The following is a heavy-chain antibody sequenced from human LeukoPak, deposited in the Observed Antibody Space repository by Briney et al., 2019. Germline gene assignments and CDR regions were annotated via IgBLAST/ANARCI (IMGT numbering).Heavy chain of an antibody. J-gene: IGHJ4*02. CDR1: GFSLTTRPLG. V-gene: IGHV2-5*02. CDR2: LYRDDDK. Sequence: SGPTLVNPTQTLTLTCSFSGFSLTTRPLGVGWIRQPPGKALEWLALLYRDDDKRYNPSLKTRLTVTTATSKNQVVLIMTNMDPVDTATYYCAHRRSGYDWNHGDFDYWGQGTLVTVSS. D-gene: IGHD1-20*01. CDR3: AHRRSGYDWNHGDFDY.